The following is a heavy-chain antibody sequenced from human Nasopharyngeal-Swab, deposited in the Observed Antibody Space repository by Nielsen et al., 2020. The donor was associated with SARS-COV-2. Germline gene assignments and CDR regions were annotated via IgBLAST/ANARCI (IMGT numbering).Heavy chain of an antibody. J-gene: IGHJ6*02. CDR1: GGTFSSYA. Sequence: SVKVSCKASGGTFSSYAIGWVRQAPGQGLEWMGGIIPIFGTANYAQKFQGRVTITADESTSTAYMELSSLRSEDTAVYYCASLGDSSSYRYYGMDVWGQGTTVTVSS. D-gene: IGHD6-6*01. CDR2: IIPIFGTA. V-gene: IGHV1-69*13. CDR3: ASLGDSSSYRYYGMDV.